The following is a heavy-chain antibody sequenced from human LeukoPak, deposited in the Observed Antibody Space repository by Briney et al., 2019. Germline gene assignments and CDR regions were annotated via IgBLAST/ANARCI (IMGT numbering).Heavy chain of an antibody. V-gene: IGHV4-39*01. Sequence: SETLSLTCTVSGGSISSSSYYWGWIRQPPGKGLEWIGNIFHSGSTYYNPSLKSRVTISVDTSKNQFSLKPSSVTAADTAMYYCARNFHDSSVAFDIWGQGTMLTVSS. D-gene: IGHD3-22*01. CDR1: GGSISSSSYY. CDR3: ARNFHDSSVAFDI. J-gene: IGHJ3*02. CDR2: IFHSGST.